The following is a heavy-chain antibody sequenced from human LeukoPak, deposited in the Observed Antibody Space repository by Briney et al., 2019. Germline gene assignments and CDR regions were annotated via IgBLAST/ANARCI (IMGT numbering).Heavy chain of an antibody. CDR1: GFTFSDYY. CDR3: AREYLGATVTLGY. D-gene: IGHD4-11*01. V-gene: IGHV3-53*01. J-gene: IGHJ4*02. Sequence: PGGSLRLSCAVSGFTFSDYYMSWVRQAPGKGLEWVSVIYSGGSTYYADSVKGRFTISRDNSKNTLYLQMNSLRAEDTAVYYCAREYLGATVTLGYWGQGTLVTVSS. CDR2: IYSGGST.